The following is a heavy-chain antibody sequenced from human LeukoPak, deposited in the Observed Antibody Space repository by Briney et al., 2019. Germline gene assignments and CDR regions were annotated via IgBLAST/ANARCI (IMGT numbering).Heavy chain of an antibody. V-gene: IGHV4-39*07. CDR2: IYYSGST. CDR1: GGSISSSSYY. CDR3: ARGTTDSGRYYA. J-gene: IGHJ5*02. D-gene: IGHD1-26*01. Sequence: SETLSLTCTVSGGSISSSSYYWGWIRQPPGKGLEWIGSIYYSGSTYYNPSLKSRVTISVDTSKNQFSLKLSSVTAADTAVYYCARGTTDSGRYYAWGQGTLVTVSS.